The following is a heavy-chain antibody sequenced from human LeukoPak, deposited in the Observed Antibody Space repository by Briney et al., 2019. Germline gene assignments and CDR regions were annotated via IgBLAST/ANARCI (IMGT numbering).Heavy chain of an antibody. CDR1: GYTFTSYA. CDR2: INAGNGNT. J-gene: IGHJ6*04. CDR3: ARDRQYYYGSGSYYNYYYGMDV. D-gene: IGHD3-10*01. V-gene: IGHV1-3*01. Sequence: GASVKVSCKASGYTFTSYAMHWVRQAPGQRLEWMGWINAGNGNTKYSQKFQGRVTITGDTSASTAYMELSSLRSEDTAVYYCARDRQYYYGSGSYYNYYYGMDVWGKGTTVTVSS.